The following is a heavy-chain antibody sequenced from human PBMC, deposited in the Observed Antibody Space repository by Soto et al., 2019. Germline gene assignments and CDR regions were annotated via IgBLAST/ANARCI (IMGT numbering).Heavy chain of an antibody. CDR3: ARNAAAPFDY. D-gene: IGHD6-25*01. J-gene: IGHJ4*02. CDR2: INHSGST. V-gene: IGHV4-34*01. CDR1: GGSFSGYY. Sequence: NPSETLSLTCAVYGGSFSGYYWSWIRQPPGKGLEWIGEINHSGSTNYNPSLKSRVTISVDTSKNQFSLKLSSVTAADTAVYYCARNAAAPFDYWGQGTLVTVSS.